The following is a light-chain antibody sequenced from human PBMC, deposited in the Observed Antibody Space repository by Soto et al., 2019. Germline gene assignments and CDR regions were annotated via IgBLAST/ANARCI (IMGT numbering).Light chain of an antibody. Sequence: EIVLTQSPATLSLSPGERATLSCRASQSVSSYLAWYQQKPGQAPRLLIYDASNRATGIPARFSGSGSGTDFTLPISSLEPEDFAVYYCQQRSNWHPTFGQGTRLEIK. CDR3: QQRSNWHPT. V-gene: IGKV3-11*01. CDR2: DAS. J-gene: IGKJ5*01. CDR1: QSVSSY.